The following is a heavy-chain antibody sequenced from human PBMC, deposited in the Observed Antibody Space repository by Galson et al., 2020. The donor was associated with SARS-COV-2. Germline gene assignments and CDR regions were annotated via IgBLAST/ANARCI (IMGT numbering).Heavy chain of an antibody. CDR3: ARGGHCRDGTCYLVIDS. Sequence: GGSLRLSCVVSGFTFSDYSMNWVRQAPGKGLEWVSYISGGSGAIYYGDYVKGRFSVSRDNAKNSLFLQMHSLRAEDTAVYYCARGGHCRDGTCYLVIDSWGQGSLVTVSS. CDR2: ISGGSGAI. J-gene: IGHJ4*02. V-gene: IGHV3-48*04. D-gene: IGHD2-15*01. CDR1: GFTFSDYS.